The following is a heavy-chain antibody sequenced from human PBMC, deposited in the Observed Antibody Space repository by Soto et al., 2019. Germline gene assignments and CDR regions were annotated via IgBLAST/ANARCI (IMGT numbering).Heavy chain of an antibody. J-gene: IGHJ6*02. V-gene: IGHV1-8*01. CDR2: MNPNSGNT. CDR3: ARVAGDLSWSGGYYSPLYFRGMDV. D-gene: IGHD1-26*01. CDR1: GYTFTSYD. Sequence: ASVKVSCKASGYTFTSYDINWVRQATGQGLEWMGWMNPNSGNTGYAQKFQGRVTMTRNTSISTAYMELSSLRSEDTAVYYCARVAGDLSWSGGYYSPLYFRGMDVWGQGTTVTVSS.